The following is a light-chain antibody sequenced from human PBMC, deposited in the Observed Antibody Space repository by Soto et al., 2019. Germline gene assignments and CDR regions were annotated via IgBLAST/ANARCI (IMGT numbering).Light chain of an antibody. V-gene: IGKV1-5*03. J-gene: IGKJ1*01. Sequence: DIQMTQSPSTLSASVGDRVTITCRASQSINSWLAWYQQKPGKAPKLLIYKASSLESAVPSRFSGSGSGTEFTLTITSLQPDDFATYYCQQYHSFSPTFGQGTKVEI. CDR1: QSINSW. CDR2: KAS. CDR3: QQYHSFSPT.